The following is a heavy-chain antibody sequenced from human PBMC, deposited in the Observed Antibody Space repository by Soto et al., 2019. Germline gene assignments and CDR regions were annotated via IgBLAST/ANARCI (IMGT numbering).Heavy chain of an antibody. V-gene: IGHV3-23*01. CDR2: ISATGGNI. D-gene: IGHD3-16*01. Sequence: GGSLRLSCAASGFTFSSYWMHWVRQAPGKGLEWVATISATGGNIEYTDSLKGRFTISRDNSKNTLYLQLNGLTSDDTAVHYCAKVAGGLGYFDLWGRGTLVTVSS. CDR1: GFTFSSYW. J-gene: IGHJ2*01. CDR3: AKVAGGLGYFDL.